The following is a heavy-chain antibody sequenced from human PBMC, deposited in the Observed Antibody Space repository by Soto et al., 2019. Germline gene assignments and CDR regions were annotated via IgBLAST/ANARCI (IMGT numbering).Heavy chain of an antibody. V-gene: IGHV1-18*01. Sequence: GASVKVSCKASGYTFTNYGISLVRQAPGQGLEWMGWINAYNGNTKYAQKLQGRVTMTRDTSTSTVYMELSSLRSEDTAVYYCARRRVQESGWPPYNWFDPWGQGTLVTVSS. CDR3: ARRRVQESGWPPYNWFDP. J-gene: IGHJ5*02. D-gene: IGHD6-19*01. CDR2: INAYNGNT. CDR1: GYTFTNYG.